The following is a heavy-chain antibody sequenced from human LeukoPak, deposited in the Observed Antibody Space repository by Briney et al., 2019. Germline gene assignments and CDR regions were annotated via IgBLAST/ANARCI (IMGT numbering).Heavy chain of an antibody. V-gene: IGHV4-4*02. D-gene: IGHD4-23*01. CDR3: ATKKSDYGGVNY. J-gene: IGHJ4*02. CDR2: MYLSGTT. CDR1: GDSINSLDL. Sequence: SETLSLTCTVSGDSINSLDLWSWVRQPPGKGLEWIGEMYLSGTTHSNPSVKSRVTISIDKSKNQFFLNLSSVTAADTAVYYCATKKSDYGGVNYWGQGTLFTVSS.